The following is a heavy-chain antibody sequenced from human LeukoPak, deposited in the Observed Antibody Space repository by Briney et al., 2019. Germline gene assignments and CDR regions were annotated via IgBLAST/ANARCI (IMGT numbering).Heavy chain of an antibody. V-gene: IGHV3-23*01. Sequence: PGGSLRLSCAASGFTFRDSAMDWVRPAPGKGLEWVSLISHSGANTFYADSVKGRFTVSRDNSKNMMYLQMNSLRAEDTAVYYCAKDIEASIWGQGTLVTVSS. CDR2: ISHSGANT. CDR1: GFTFRDSA. J-gene: IGHJ4*02. D-gene: IGHD2-15*01. CDR3: AKDIEASI.